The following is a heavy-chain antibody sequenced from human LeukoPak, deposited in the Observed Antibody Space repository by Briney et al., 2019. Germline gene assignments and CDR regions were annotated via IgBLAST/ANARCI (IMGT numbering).Heavy chain of an antibody. D-gene: IGHD3-9*01. Sequence: ASVKVSCKASGYTFTSYGISWVRQAPGQGLEWVGWISAYNGNTNYAQKLQGRVTMTTDTSTSTAYMEPRSLRSDDTAVYYCARGRYYDILTGYYNVAPYYYYMDVWGKGITVTVSS. J-gene: IGHJ6*03. CDR1: GYTFTSYG. CDR2: ISAYNGNT. CDR3: ARGRYYDILTGYYNVAPYYYYMDV. V-gene: IGHV1-18*01.